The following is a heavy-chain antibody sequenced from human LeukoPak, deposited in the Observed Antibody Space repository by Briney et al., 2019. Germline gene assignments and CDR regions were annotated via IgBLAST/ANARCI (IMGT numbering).Heavy chain of an antibody. CDR3: ATRGDEIAAAGGRYYYYYYMDV. Sequence: PGRSLRLSCAASGFTFSSYGMHWVRQAPGKGLEWVAVIWYDGSNKYYADSVKGRFTISRDNSKNTLYLQMNSLRAEDTAVYYCATRGDEIAAAGGRYYYYYYMDVWDKGTTVTVSS. CDR1: GFTFSSYG. CDR2: IWYDGSNK. J-gene: IGHJ6*03. D-gene: IGHD6-13*01. V-gene: IGHV3-33*01.